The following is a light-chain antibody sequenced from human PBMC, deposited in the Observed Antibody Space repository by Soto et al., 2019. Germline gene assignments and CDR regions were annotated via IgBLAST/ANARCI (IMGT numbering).Light chain of an antibody. Sequence: EIVLTQSPGTLSLSPGERAPLSCRASQSVSSNYLAWYQQKPGQAPRLLIYGASSRATGIPDRFSGSGSGTDFTLTISRPEPEDFAVYYCQQYGTSPPNFGQGTRLEIK. CDR3: QQYGTSPPN. V-gene: IGKV3-20*01. CDR1: QSVSSNY. J-gene: IGKJ5*01. CDR2: GAS.